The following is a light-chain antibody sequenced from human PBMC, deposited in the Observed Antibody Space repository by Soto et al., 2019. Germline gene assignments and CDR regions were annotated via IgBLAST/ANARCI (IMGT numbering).Light chain of an antibody. Sequence: DVVMTQSPLSLPVTLGQPASISCKSSQSLVFSDGNAYLNWFQQRPGQSPRRLIYRASNRDSGVPDRFSGSWSGTDFKLQINGVEAEDVGVYYCMQATHWPPTFGRGTRVEIK. CDR3: MQATHWPPT. V-gene: IGKV2-30*01. CDR1: QSLVFSDGNAY. CDR2: RAS. J-gene: IGKJ1*01.